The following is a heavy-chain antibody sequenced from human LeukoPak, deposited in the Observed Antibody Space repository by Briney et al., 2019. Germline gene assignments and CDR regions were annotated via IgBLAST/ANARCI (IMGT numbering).Heavy chain of an antibody. D-gene: IGHD3-3*01. J-gene: IGHJ2*01. CDR1: GGSFSGYY. Sequence: SETLSLTCAVYGGSFSGYYWSWVRQPPGKGLEWIGEIYHSGSTNYNPSLKSRVTISVDKSKNQFSLKLSSVTAADTAVYYCAREDYDDSGAWYFDLWGRGTLVTVSS. CDR2: IYHSGST. V-gene: IGHV4-34*01. CDR3: AREDYDDSGAWYFDL.